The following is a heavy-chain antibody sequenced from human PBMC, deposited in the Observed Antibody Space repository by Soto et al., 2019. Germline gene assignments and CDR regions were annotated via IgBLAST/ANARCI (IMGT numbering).Heavy chain of an antibody. CDR1: GFTFSSYG. Sequence: PGGSLRLSCAASGFTFSSYGMHWVRQAPGKGLEWVAVIWYDGGNKYYADSVKGRFTISRDNSKNTLYLQMNSLRAEDTAVYYSVSYGYSYYGSLDFWGQGTLVTVSS. D-gene: IGHD4-4*01. J-gene: IGHJ4*02. V-gene: IGHV3-33*01. CDR3: VSYGYSYYGSLDF. CDR2: IWYDGGNK.